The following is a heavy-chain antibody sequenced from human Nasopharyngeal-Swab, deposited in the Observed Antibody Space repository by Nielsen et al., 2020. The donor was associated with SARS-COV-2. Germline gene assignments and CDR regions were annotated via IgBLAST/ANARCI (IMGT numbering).Heavy chain of an antibody. V-gene: IGHV3-74*01. CDR1: GVIFSKYW. CDR2: VNQDGSRT. Sequence: GVLKISCVASGVIFSKYWMHWVRQAPGKGLVWVSRVNQDGSRTDYADSVRGRFTISRDNAKNTLYLQMNSLRVEDTAVYYCVKHQGSSSDQWGQGTLVTVSS. CDR3: VKHQGSSSDQ. J-gene: IGHJ4*02.